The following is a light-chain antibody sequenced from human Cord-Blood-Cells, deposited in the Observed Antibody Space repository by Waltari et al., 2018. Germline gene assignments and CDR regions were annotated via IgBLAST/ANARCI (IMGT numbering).Light chain of an antibody. Sequence: EIVLTQSPATLSFSPGERATLSCRASQSVSSYLAWYQQKPGQAPRLLIYDASNRATGIPARFSGSGSGTDFTLTISSLEPEEFAVYYCQQRSNWPPITFGQGTRLEIK. CDR2: DAS. CDR3: QQRSNWPPIT. V-gene: IGKV3-11*01. J-gene: IGKJ5*01. CDR1: QSVSSY.